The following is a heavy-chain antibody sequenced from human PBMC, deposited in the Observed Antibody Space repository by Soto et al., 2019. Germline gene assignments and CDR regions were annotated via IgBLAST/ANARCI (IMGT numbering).Heavy chain of an antibody. CDR3: AKIPHLHYDLLTGSGSYDY. D-gene: IGHD3-9*01. Sequence: ASVKVCCKASVYTFTSYAMHWVRQAPGQRLEWMGWINAGNGNTKYSQKFQGRVTITRDTSASTAYMELNSLRAEDTAVYYCAKIPHLHYDLLTGSGSYDYWGQGTLVTVSS. CDR1: VYTFTSYA. V-gene: IGHV1-3*01. J-gene: IGHJ4*02. CDR2: INAGNGNT.